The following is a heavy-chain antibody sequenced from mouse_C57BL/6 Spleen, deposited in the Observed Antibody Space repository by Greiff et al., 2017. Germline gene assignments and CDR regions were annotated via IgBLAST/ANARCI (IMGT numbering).Heavy chain of an antibody. D-gene: IGHD1-1*01. J-gene: IGHJ2*01. V-gene: IGHV1-61*01. CDR2: IYPSDSET. Sequence: QVQLQQPGAELVRPGSSVKLSCKASGYTFTSYWMDWVKQRPGQGLEWIGNIYPSDSETHYNQKFKDKATLTVDKSSSTAYMQLSSLTSEDSAVYYCAREDYGSSWGHYFDYWGQGTTLTVSS. CDR3: AREDYGSSWGHYFDY. CDR1: GYTFTSYW.